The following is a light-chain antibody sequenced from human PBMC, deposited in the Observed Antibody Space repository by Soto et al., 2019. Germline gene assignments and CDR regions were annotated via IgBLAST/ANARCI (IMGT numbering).Light chain of an antibody. Sequence: IVLTLSPGTLSLSPGERATLSCRASQSVSSSYLAWYQQKPGQAPRLLIYGASSRATGIPDRFSGSGSGTDFTLTISSLQSEDFAVYYCQQYNNWPPYTFGQGTKVDI. CDR1: QSVSSSY. CDR3: QQYNNWPPYT. J-gene: IGKJ1*01. V-gene: IGKV3-20*01. CDR2: GAS.